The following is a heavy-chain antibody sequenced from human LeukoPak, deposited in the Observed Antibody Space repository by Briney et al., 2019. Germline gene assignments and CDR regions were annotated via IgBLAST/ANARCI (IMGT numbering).Heavy chain of an antibody. J-gene: IGHJ3*02. CDR2: IRSRSNYI. V-gene: IGHV3-21*01. Sequence: GGSLRLSCAASGFTFSSYSMNWVRQAPGKGLEWVSSIRSRSNYIDYADSIKGRFTISRDNAKNSLYLQMNSLRAEDTAVCYCAREGVPAAFDIWGQGTMVTVSS. D-gene: IGHD2-2*01. CDR1: GFTFSSYS. CDR3: AREGVPAAFDI.